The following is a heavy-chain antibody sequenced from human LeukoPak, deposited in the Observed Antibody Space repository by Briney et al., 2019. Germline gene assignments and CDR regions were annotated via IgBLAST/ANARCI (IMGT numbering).Heavy chain of an antibody. CDR2: ISSSSSYI. V-gene: IGHV3-21*01. J-gene: IGHJ6*02. CDR3: ARMLRDSNYYYYGMDV. CDR1: GFTFSSYS. Sequence: PGGSLRLSCAASGFTFSSYSMNWVRQAPGKGLEWVSSISSSSSYIYYADSVKGRFTISRDNAKNSLYLQMNSLRAEDTAVYYCARMLRDSNYYYYGMDVWGQGTTVTVSS. D-gene: IGHD5-12*01.